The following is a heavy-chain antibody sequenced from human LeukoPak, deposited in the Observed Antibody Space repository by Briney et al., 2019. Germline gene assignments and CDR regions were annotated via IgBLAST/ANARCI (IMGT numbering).Heavy chain of an antibody. Sequence: SETLSLTCTVSGASISSNSYYWGWIRQPPGRGLEWIGSIYYSGSTYYNPSLKSRVTISVDTSKNQFSLKLSSVTAADTAVYYCARGRRYLGAFDIWGQGTMVTVSS. J-gene: IGHJ3*02. CDR1: GASISSNSYY. V-gene: IGHV4-39*07. D-gene: IGHD3-16*01. CDR2: IYYSGST. CDR3: ARGRRYLGAFDI.